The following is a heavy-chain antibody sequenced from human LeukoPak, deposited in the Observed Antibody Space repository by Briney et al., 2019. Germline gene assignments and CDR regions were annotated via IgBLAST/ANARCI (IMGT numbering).Heavy chain of an antibody. CDR1: GFTFSSYS. CDR2: ISSSSSYI. CDR3: ASPIGYSSGGSCRRAPGV. Sequence: GGSLRLSCAASGFTFSSYSMNWVRQAPGKGLEWVSSISSSSSYIYYADSVKGRFTISRDNAKNSLYLQMNSLRAEDTAVYYCASPIGYSSGGSCRRAPGVWGQGTTVTVSS. D-gene: IGHD2-15*01. J-gene: IGHJ6*02. V-gene: IGHV3-21*01.